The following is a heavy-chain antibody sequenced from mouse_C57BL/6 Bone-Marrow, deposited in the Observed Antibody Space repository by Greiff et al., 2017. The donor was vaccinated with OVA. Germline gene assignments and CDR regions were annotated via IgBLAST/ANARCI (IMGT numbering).Heavy chain of an antibody. D-gene: IGHD1-1*01. CDR1: GYTFTDYY. Sequence: QVQLKESGAELVRPGASVKLSCKASGYTFTDYYINWVKQRPGQGLEWIARIYPGSGNTYYNEKFKGKATLTAEKSSSTAYMQLSSLTSEDSAVYFCARGYYGSSPYFDYWGQGTTLTVSS. V-gene: IGHV1-76*01. J-gene: IGHJ2*01. CDR3: ARGYYGSSPYFDY. CDR2: IYPGSGNT.